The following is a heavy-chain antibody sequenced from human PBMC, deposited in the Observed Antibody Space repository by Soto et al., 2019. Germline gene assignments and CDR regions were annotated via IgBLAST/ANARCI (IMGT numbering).Heavy chain of an antibody. CDR3: ARRGDDFDS. D-gene: IGHD4-17*01. Sequence: PGGSLRLSCTASGFTFNSYWMSWVRQAPGKGLEWVANIKEDGSETYYVDSVKGRFTISRDNAKNSLSLQMHSLRAEGTAVYYCARRGDDFDSWGQGTLVTVSS. CDR2: IKEDGSET. CDR1: GFTFNSYW. J-gene: IGHJ4*02. V-gene: IGHV3-7*01.